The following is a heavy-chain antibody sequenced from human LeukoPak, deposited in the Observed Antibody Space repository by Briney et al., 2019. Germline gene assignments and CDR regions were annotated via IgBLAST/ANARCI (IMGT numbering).Heavy chain of an antibody. V-gene: IGHV1-69*13. J-gene: IGHJ4*02. Sequence: AALVTVSCTASGGTFSSYAISWVRQAPGQGLEWMGGIIPIFGTANYAQKFQGRVTITADESTSTAYMELSSLRSEDTAVYYCAQFYYDSSGSAYWGQGTLVTVSS. CDR1: GGTFSSYA. CDR2: IIPIFGTA. CDR3: AQFYYDSSGSAY. D-gene: IGHD3-22*01.